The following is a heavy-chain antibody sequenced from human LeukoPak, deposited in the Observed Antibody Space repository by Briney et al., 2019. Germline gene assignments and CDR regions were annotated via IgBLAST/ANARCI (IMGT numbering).Heavy chain of an antibody. J-gene: IGHJ4*02. CDR3: AKDRSSGYCLRAYYFDY. CDR2: ISYDGSNK. CDR1: GFTFSSYG. D-gene: IGHD3-22*01. Sequence: GGSLRLSCAASGFTFSSYGMHWVRQAPGKRLEWVAVISYDGSNKYYADSVKGRFTISRDNSKNTLYLQMNSLRAEDTAVYYCAKDRSSGYCLRAYYFDYWGQGTLVTASS. V-gene: IGHV3-30*18.